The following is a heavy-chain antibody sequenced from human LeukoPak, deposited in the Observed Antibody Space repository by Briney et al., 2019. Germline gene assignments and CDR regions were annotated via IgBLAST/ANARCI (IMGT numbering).Heavy chain of an antibody. D-gene: IGHD6-6*01. CDR1: GGTFSSYA. CDR2: IIPIFGTA. Sequence: GASVKVSCKASGGTFSSYAISWVRQAPGQGLEWMGGIIPIFGTANYAQKFQGRVTITADESTSTAYMELSSLRSEDTAVYYCARDWKGDSSSSRVYCMDVWGKGTTVTVSS. CDR3: ARDWKGDSSSSRVYCMDV. J-gene: IGHJ6*03. V-gene: IGHV1-69*13.